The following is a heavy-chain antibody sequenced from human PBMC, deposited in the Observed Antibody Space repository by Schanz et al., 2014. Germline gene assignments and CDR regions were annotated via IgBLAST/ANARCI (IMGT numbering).Heavy chain of an antibody. V-gene: IGHV3-48*04. CDR2: IGNGGVTI. D-gene: IGHD3-10*01. CDR1: GITFSSHS. Sequence: VQLVESGGGLVQPGGSLRLSCAASGITFSSHSFNWVRQAPGRGLEWVSYIGNGGVTIYYADSVKGRFTISRDNSKNSLYLQMNSLRAEDTAVYYCARIGGSVFDYWAQGTLVNVSS. CDR3: ARIGGSVFDY. J-gene: IGHJ4*02.